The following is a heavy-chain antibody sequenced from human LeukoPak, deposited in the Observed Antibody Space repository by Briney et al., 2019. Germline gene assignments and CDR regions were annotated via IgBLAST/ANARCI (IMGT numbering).Heavy chain of an antibody. CDR2: VYYTGSI. CDR1: GGSISSYS. V-gene: IGHV4-59*01. D-gene: IGHD3-10*01. CDR3: ARGSSSGSYHPLDP. Sequence: SETLSLTCTVSGGSISSYSWSWIRQPPGKGLEWVGYVYYTGSINYSPSLKSRVTISVDTSKNQFSLKLSSVTAADTAVYYCARGSSSGSYHPLDPWGQGTLVTVSS. J-gene: IGHJ5*02.